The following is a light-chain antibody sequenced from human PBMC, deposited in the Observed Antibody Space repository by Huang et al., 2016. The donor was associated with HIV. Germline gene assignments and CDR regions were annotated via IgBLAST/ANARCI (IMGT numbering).Light chain of an antibody. CDR3: QHYGHSPYT. J-gene: IGKJ2*01. V-gene: IGKV3-20*01. Sequence: EIVLMQSPGTLSLSAGERATLSCRASQNVGGNDLAWYQQKPGQTPRLLIYGTSNRAAGIPGRFSGSGSGTYFALTISGLEPEDSAMYFCQHYGHSPYTFGQGTKLEIK. CDR1: QNVGGND. CDR2: GTS.